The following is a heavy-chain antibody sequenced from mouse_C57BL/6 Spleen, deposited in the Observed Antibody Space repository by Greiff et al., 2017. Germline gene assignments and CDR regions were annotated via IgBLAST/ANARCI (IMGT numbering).Heavy chain of an antibody. D-gene: IGHD1-1*01. J-gene: IGHJ4*01. CDR2: IRNKANGDTT. Sequence: EVKLVESGGGLVQPGGSLSLSCAASGFTFTDYYMSWVRQPPGKALEWLGFIRNKANGDTTAYSASVKGRFTISSDNSQSILYLQMNALRAEDSATYYFAREKITTVPYYYAIDYWGQGTSVTVSS. V-gene: IGHV7-3*01. CDR3: AREKITTVPYYYAIDY. CDR1: GFTFTDYY.